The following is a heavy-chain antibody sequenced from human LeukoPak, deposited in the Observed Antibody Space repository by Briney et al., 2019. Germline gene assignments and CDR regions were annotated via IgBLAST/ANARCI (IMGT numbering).Heavy chain of an antibody. V-gene: IGHV1-58*01. CDR3: ARDKTVRGPKYAFDI. D-gene: IGHD3-10*01. Sequence: GASVKVSCKASGFTFTSSAVQWVRQARGQRLEWIGWIVVGSGNTNYAQKFQERVTITRDMSTSTAYMELSSLRSEDTAVYYCARDKTVRGPKYAFDIWGQGTMVTVSS. CDR2: IVVGSGNT. J-gene: IGHJ3*02. CDR1: GFTFTSSA.